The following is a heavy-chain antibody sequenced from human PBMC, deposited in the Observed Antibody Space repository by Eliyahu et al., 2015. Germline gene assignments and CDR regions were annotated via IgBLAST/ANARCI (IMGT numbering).Heavy chain of an antibody. V-gene: IGHV3-11*01. CDR2: ISSSGSTI. CDR1: GFPFSDXY. CDR3: ARAGRGSYQYYYYGMDV. D-gene: IGHD3-10*01. Sequence: QVQLVESGGGLVKPGGSLRLSCAASGFPFSDXYMSWIRQAPGKGLEWVSHISSSGSTIYYADSVKGRFTISRDNAKNSLYLQMNSLRAEDTAVYYCARAGRGSYQYYYYGMDVWGQGTTVTVSS. J-gene: IGHJ6*02.